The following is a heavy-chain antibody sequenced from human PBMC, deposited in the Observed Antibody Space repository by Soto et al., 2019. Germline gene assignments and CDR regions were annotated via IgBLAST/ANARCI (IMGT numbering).Heavy chain of an antibody. V-gene: IGHV3-48*02. CDR2: ISTISSTI. CDR3: ASISLGAFDI. D-gene: IGHD7-27*01. CDR1: GFTFSTYS. Sequence: LRLSCAASGFTFSTYSLNWVRQAPGKGLEWVSYISTISSTIYYADSVKGRFTISRDNAKNLLYLQMNSLRDEDTAVYYCASISLGAFDIWGQGTMVTV. J-gene: IGHJ3*02.